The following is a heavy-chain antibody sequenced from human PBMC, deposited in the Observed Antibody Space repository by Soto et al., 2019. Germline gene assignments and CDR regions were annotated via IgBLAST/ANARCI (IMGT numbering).Heavy chain of an antibody. J-gene: IGHJ4*02. CDR1: GGSFSGYY. V-gene: IGHV4-34*01. Sequence: SETLSLTCAVYGGSFSGYYWTWIRQPPGTGLGWIGEINHSGSTNYNPSLKSRVTISVDPSKNQFSLKLTSVTAADTAVYYCARDKITGLFDYWGQGTLVTVSS. CDR3: ARDKITGLFDY. CDR2: INHSGST. D-gene: IGHD2-8*02.